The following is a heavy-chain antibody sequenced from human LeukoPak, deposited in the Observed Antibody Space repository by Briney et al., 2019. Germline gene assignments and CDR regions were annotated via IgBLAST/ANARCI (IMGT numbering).Heavy chain of an antibody. CDR2: IYHSGST. J-gene: IGHJ6*03. Sequence: PSETLSLTCTVSGYSISSGYYWAWLRQPPGKGLEWIGSIYHSGSTYYNPSLKSRVTISVDTSKNQFSLKLSSVTAADTAVYYCARADYSSTWSHDYYYMDVWGKGTTVTVSS. D-gene: IGHD6-13*01. CDR3: ARADYSSTWSHDYYYMDV. CDR1: GYSISSGYY. V-gene: IGHV4-38-2*02.